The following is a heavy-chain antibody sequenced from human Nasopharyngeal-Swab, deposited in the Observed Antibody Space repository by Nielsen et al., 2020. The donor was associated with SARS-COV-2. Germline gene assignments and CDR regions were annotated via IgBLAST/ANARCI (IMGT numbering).Heavy chain of an antibody. CDR3: ARDRWGWLPIGDAFDI. CDR2: ISSSSSYT. Sequence: GGSLRLSCAASGFTFSSYSMNWVRQAPGKGLEWVSSISSSSSYTYYADSVKGRFTISRDNAKNSLYLQMNSLRAEDTAVYYCARDRWGWLPIGDAFDIWGQGTMVTVSS. D-gene: IGHD2-21*01. CDR1: GFTFSSYS. V-gene: IGHV3-21*01. J-gene: IGHJ3*02.